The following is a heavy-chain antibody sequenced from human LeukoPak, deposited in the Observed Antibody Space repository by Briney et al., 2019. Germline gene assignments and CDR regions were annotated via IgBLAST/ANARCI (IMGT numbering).Heavy chain of an antibody. CDR1: GGSISSYY. CDR2: IYYSGST. Sequence: SETLSLTCTVSGGSISSYYWSWIRQPPGKGLEWIGYIYYSGSTNYNPSLKSRVTISVDTSKNQFCLTLSPVTAADTAVYYCARGYYDYYMDVWGKGNTVTVSS. J-gene: IGHJ6*03. V-gene: IGHV4-59*01. CDR3: ARGYYDYYMDV.